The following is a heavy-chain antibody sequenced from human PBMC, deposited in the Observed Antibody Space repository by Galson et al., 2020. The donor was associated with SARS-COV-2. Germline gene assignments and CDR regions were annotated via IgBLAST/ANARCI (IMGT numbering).Heavy chain of an antibody. V-gene: IGHV3-7*01. CDR3: ARERGGTEAYYFDY. Sequence: GGSLRLSCAVAGFTFSSDWMSWVRQAPGKGLEWVAHINQDGSNKYYVDSVKGRFTISRDNAEKSLYLHMNSRRFEDTAVYYWARERGGTEAYYFDYWGQGTRVTVSS. CDR1: GFTFSSDW. J-gene: IGHJ4*02. D-gene: IGHD1-26*01. CDR2: INQDGSNK.